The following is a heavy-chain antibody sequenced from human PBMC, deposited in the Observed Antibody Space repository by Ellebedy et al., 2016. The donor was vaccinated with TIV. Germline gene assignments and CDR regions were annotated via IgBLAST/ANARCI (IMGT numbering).Heavy chain of an antibody. CDR1: GFTFSDHY. CDR3: ANIYGRGPSFDY. J-gene: IGHJ4*02. V-gene: IGHV3-72*01. Sequence: PGGSLRLSCAASGFTFSDHYMDWVRQAPGKGLEWVGFIRSKAYGGTTEYAASVKGRFTISRDDSKNSLYLQMNSLKTEDTAVYYCANIYGRGPSFDYWGQGTLVTVSS. D-gene: IGHD4-17*01. CDR2: IRSKAYGGTT.